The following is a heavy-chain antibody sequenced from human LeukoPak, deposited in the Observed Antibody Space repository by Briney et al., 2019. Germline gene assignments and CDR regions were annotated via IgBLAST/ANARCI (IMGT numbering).Heavy chain of an antibody. CDR3: ARTPTPYSSSWLFDP. D-gene: IGHD6-13*01. CDR2: ISHYGST. Sequence: SETLSLTCAVYGGSFSGYYWSWIRQPPGTGLEWIGEISHYGSTSYNPSLKSRVTISVDTSKHQFSLTLISVTAADTAVYYCARTPTPYSSSWLFDPWGQGTLVTVSS. CDR1: GGSFSGYY. V-gene: IGHV4-34*01. J-gene: IGHJ5*02.